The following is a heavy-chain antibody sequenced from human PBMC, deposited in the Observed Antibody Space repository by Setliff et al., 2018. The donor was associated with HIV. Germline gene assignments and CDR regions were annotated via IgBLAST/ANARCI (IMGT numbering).Heavy chain of an antibody. CDR1: GGSISSGDW. CDR2: ISHGGRA. J-gene: IGHJ3*02. Sequence: PSETLSLTCAVSGGSISSGDWWMWVRQPPGKGLEWIGEISHGGRANYNPSLKSRVTILEDTSKNQFSLKLNSVTAADTAVYYCARGTFSSSWYPFDGFDIWGQGTMVT. CDR3: ARGTFSSSWYPFDGFDI. D-gene: IGHD6-13*01. V-gene: IGHV4-4*02.